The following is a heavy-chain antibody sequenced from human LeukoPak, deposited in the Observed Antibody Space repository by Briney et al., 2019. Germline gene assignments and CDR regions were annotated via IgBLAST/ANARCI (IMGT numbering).Heavy chain of an antibody. CDR2: MNPNSGNT. D-gene: IGHD3-10*01. CDR1: GFAFTSYD. V-gene: IGHV1-8*01. Sequence: ASVKVSCKASGFAFTSYDINWVRQATGQGLEWMGRMNPNSGNTGYAQKFQGRVTMTRNTSISTAYMELSSLRSEDTAVYYCARRSVFARGVIRFDPWGLGTLVTVSS. CDR3: ARRSVFARGVIRFDP. J-gene: IGHJ5*02.